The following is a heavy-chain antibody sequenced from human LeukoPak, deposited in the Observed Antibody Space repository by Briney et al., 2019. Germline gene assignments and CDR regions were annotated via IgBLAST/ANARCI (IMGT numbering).Heavy chain of an antibody. V-gene: IGHV3-30*02. CDR3: AKDAYDYVVIGYNWFDP. Sequence: GGSLRLSCAASGFTFSSYGMHWVRQAPGKGLEWVAFIRYDGSNKYYADSVEGRFTISRDNSKNTLYLQMNSLRAEDTAVYYCAKDAYDYVVIGYNWFDPWGQGTPVTVSS. J-gene: IGHJ5*02. CDR2: IRYDGSNK. D-gene: IGHD3-16*01. CDR1: GFTFSSYG.